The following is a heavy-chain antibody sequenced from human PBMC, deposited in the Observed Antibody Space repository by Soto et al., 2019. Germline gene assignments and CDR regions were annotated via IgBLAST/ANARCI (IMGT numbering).Heavy chain of an antibody. CDR2: INAGNGNT. CDR3: ARAFRIAVADTGFAY. V-gene: IGHV1-3*01. Sequence: ASVKVSCKASGYTFTSYAMHWVRQAPRQRLEWMGWINAGNGNTKYSQKFQGRVTITKDTSASTAYMELSSLRSEDTAVYYCARAFRIAVADTGFAYWGQGTLVTVSS. J-gene: IGHJ4*02. D-gene: IGHD6-19*01. CDR1: GYTFTSYA.